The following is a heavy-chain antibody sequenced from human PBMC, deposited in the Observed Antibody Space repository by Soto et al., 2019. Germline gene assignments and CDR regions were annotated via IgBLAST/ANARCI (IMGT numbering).Heavy chain of an antibody. CDR3: ARAAGTIDY. CDR2: INHSGST. CDR1: GGSFSGYY. D-gene: IGHD6-13*01. Sequence: QVQLQQRGAGLLKPSETLSLTCAVYGGSFSGYYWSWIRQPPGKGLEWIGEINHSGSTNYNPSLKSRVTRSIDTSKKQFSLKVSSVTAADTAVYYCARAAGTIDYWGQGTLVTVSS. J-gene: IGHJ4*02. V-gene: IGHV4-34*01.